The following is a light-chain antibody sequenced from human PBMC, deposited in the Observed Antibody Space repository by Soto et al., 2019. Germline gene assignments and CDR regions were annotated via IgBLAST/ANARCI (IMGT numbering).Light chain of an antibody. CDR3: QSSASSLSSVV. CDR2: GNS. CDR1: SSNIGAGYD. J-gene: IGLJ2*01. V-gene: IGLV1-40*01. Sequence: QSVLTQPPSVSGAPGQRVTISCTGSSSNIGAGYDVHWYQQLPGTAPKLLISGNSNRPSGVPDRFSGSKSGTSASLAITGLQAEDEADYYYQSSASSLSSVVFGGGTELTVL.